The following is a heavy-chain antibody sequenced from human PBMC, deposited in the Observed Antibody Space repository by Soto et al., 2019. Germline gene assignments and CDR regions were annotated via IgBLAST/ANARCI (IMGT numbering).Heavy chain of an antibody. D-gene: IGHD6-19*01. Sequence: ASVKVSCKASGYTFTSYYMHWVRQAPGQGLEWMGIINPSDGSTSYAQKFQGRVTMTTDTSTSTAYMELRSLRSDDTAVYYCARDGAVAGIRYYYYGMDVWGQGTTVTVSS. CDR2: INPSDGST. CDR3: ARDGAVAGIRYYYYGMDV. V-gene: IGHV1-46*01. CDR1: GYTFTSYY. J-gene: IGHJ6*02.